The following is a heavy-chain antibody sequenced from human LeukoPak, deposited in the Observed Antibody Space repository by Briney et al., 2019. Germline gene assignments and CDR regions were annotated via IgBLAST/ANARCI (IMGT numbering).Heavy chain of an antibody. CDR3: ARAPYDSSGSYAWYFDY. Sequence: SVKVSCKASGGTFSSYAISWVRQAPGQGLEWMGRIIPILGIANYAQKFQGRVTITADKSTSTAYMELSSLRSEDTAVYYCARAPYDSSGSYAWYFDYWGQGTLVTVSS. J-gene: IGHJ4*02. V-gene: IGHV1-69*04. D-gene: IGHD3-22*01. CDR2: IIPILGIA. CDR1: GGTFSSYA.